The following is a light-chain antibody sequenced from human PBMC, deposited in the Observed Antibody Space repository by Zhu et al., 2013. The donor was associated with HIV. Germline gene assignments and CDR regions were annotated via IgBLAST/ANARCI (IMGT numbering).Light chain of an antibody. Sequence: ETVLTQSPGTLSLSPGERATLSCRASQSVTNSFLAWYQQKPGQSPRLLIYGASTRATGIPDRFSGSGSGTDFTLTITRLEPEDFAVYYCQQYGNSPRTFGQGT. V-gene: IGKV3-20*01. CDR2: GAS. CDR1: QSVTNSF. CDR3: QQYGNSPRT. J-gene: IGKJ1*01.